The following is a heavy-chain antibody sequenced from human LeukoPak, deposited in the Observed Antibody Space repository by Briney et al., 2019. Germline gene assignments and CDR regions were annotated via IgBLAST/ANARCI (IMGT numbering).Heavy chain of an antibody. V-gene: IGHV4-34*01. J-gene: IGHJ4*02. CDR1: GGSISSYY. CDR3: ARARGTTLDY. CDR2: INHSGST. Sequence: SETLSLTCTVSGGSISSYYWSWIRQPPGKGLEWIGEINHSGSTNYNPSLKSRVTISVDTSKNQFSLKLSSVTAADTAVYYCARARGTTLDYWGQGTLVTVSS. D-gene: IGHD3-16*01.